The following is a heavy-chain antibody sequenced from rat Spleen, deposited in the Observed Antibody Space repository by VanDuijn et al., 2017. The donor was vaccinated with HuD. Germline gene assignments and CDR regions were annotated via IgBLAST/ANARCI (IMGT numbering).Heavy chain of an antibody. J-gene: IGHJ3*01. V-gene: IGHV2S12*01. CDR1: GFSLTSSR. Sequence: QVQMKETGPGLVQPTQTLSLTCTVSGFSLTSSRVHGVRQSPGKGLEWIAAISSGGDTYYSSALKSRLSISRDTSKNQVFLEMNSLQTEDTAVYFCRRDEYRNNWGFDYWGQGTLVTVSS. CDR3: RRDEYRNNWGFDY. D-gene: IGHD1-5*01. CDR2: ISSGGDT.